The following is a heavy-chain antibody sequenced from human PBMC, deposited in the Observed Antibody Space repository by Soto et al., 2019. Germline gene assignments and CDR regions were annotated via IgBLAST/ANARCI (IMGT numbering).Heavy chain of an antibody. V-gene: IGHV1-69*06. D-gene: IGHD4-17*01. Sequence: ASVKVSCKASGGTFSSYAISWVRQAPGQGLEWMGGIIPIFGTANYAQKFQGRVTITADKSTSTAYMELSSLRSEDTAVYYCARGYGDFYGMDVWGQGTTVTVSS. J-gene: IGHJ6*02. CDR1: GGTFSSYA. CDR2: IIPIFGTA. CDR3: ARGYGDFYGMDV.